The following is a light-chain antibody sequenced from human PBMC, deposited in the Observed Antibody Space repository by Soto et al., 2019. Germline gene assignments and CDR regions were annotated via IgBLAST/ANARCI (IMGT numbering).Light chain of an antibody. V-gene: IGKV1-33*01. CDR1: DDINTY. CDR2: EAS. CDR3: QQYEDLPRT. Sequence: DIQMTQLPSALSASVGDRVTITCQASDDINTYLTWYQQKPGKAPKLLISEASNLETGVPSRFSGSGSGTDFTFTISSLQPDDIATYYCQQYEDLPRTFGQGTRLEIK. J-gene: IGKJ5*01.